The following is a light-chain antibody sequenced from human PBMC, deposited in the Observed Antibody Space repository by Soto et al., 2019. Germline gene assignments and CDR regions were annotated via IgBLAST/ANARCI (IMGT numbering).Light chain of an antibody. J-gene: IGKJ1*01. CDR1: QSISSY. V-gene: IGKV1-5*01. Sequence: DIQMTQSPSSLSASVGDIVTITCLASQSISSYLNWYQQKPGKAPKVLIYDASSWAGGVPSRFTGSGSGTEFTLTINSLQPDDFATYYCQQYSVYWTFGQGTKVDIK. CDR2: DAS. CDR3: QQYSVYWT.